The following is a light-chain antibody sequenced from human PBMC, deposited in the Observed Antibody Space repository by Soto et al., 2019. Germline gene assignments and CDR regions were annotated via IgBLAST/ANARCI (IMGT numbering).Light chain of an antibody. CDR1: QSVSSSY. Sequence: EIVLTQSPATLSLSPGERATLSCGAIQSVSSSYLAWYQQKPGLAPRLLIYDASTRATGIPDRFSGSGSGTDFTLTISRLEPEDFAVYYCHQYGTSPPWTFGQGTRVDIK. J-gene: IGKJ1*01. CDR2: DAS. V-gene: IGKV3D-20*01. CDR3: HQYGTSPPWT.